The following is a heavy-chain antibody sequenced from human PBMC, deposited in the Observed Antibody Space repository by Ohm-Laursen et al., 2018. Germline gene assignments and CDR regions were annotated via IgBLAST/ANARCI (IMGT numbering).Heavy chain of an antibody. CDR3: AKGILMAGPDAFDI. Sequence: SLRLSCAASGFTFSDYYMSWIRQAPGKGLEWVSGISWNSGSIGYADSVKGRFTISRDNAKNSLYLQMNSLRAEDTALYYCAKGILMAGPDAFDIWGQGTMVTVSS. V-gene: IGHV3-9*01. CDR2: ISWNSGSI. J-gene: IGHJ3*02. CDR1: GFTFSDYY. D-gene: IGHD2-8*01.